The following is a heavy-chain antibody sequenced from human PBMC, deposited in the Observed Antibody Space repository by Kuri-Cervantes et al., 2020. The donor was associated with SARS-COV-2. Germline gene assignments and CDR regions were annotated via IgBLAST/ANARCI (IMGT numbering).Heavy chain of an antibody. CDR3: ASWYYYDSSGYSTNDAFDI. D-gene: IGHD3-22*01. CDR1: GYTFTSYY. J-gene: IGHJ3*02. CDR2: IIPIFGTA. Sequence: SVKVSCKASGYTFTSYYMHWVRQAPGQGLEWMGGIIPIFGTANYAQKFQGRVTITADESTSTAYMELSRLRSDDTAVYYCASWYYYDSSGYSTNDAFDIWGQGTMVTVSS. V-gene: IGHV1-69*13.